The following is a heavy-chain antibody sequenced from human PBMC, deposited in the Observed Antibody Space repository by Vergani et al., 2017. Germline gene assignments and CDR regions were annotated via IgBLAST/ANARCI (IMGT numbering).Heavy chain of an antibody. V-gene: IGHV1-3*01. CDR1: GYTFTRYV. D-gene: IGHD1/OR15-1a*01. Sequence: QVQLVQSGAEVKKPGASVKVSCKASGYTFTRYVMNWVRQAPGQRLEWMGWINAGKGNTKYSQKFQGRVTITRDSSASTAYMQLSTLRSEDTAVYYCARSSPENIDYWGQGTLVTVSS. CDR2: INAGKGNT. J-gene: IGHJ4*02. CDR3: ARSSPENIDY.